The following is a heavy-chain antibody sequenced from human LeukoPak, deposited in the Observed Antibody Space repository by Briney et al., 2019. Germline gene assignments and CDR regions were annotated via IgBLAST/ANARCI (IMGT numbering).Heavy chain of an antibody. Sequence: GGSLRLSCAASGFTFSSYWMHWVRQAPGKGLVWVSRINSDGSSTNYADSVKGRFTISRDNDKNTLYMQMNRLRAEDTAVYYCAKGDKPVIAMVKFDYWGQGTLVTVSS. V-gene: IGHV3-74*01. CDR1: GFTFSSYW. CDR2: INSDGSST. CDR3: AKGDKPVIAMVKFDY. D-gene: IGHD5-18*01. J-gene: IGHJ4*02.